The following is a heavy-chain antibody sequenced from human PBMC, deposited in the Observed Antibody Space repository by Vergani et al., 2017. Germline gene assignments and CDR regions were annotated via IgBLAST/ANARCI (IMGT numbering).Heavy chain of an antibody. D-gene: IGHD7-27*01. CDR2: IIPILGTA. CDR3: ARGLTGDVWEGFLYYFDY. Sequence: QVQLVQSGAEVKKPGSSVKVSCKASGGTFSSYAISWVRQAPGQGLEWMGRIIPILGTANYAQKFQGRVTITADESTSTAYMELSSLRSEDTAVYYCARGLTGDVWEGFLYYFDYWGQGTLVTVSS. J-gene: IGHJ4*02. CDR1: GGTFSSYA. V-gene: IGHV1-69*11.